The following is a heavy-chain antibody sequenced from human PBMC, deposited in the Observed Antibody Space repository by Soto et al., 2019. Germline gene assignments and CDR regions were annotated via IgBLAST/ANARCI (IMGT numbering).Heavy chain of an antibody. CDR3: ARERDPFLAASYYFDS. CDR1: GGSFSGNY. Sequence: SETLSLTCAVSGGSFSGNYWAWIRQPPGKRLEWIGESSPSGKTNYNSSLKSRVTISLDTSKNQFSLKLNSMTAADTAVYYCARERDPFLAASYYFDSWGQGTVVTVSS. CDR2: SSPSGKT. D-gene: IGHD6-19*01. V-gene: IGHV4-34*01. J-gene: IGHJ4*02.